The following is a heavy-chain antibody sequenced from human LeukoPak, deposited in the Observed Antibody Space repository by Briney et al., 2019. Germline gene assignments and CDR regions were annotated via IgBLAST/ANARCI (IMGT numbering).Heavy chain of an antibody. D-gene: IGHD2-2*01. V-gene: IGHV4-34*01. CDR2: INPSGST. J-gene: IGHJ3*02. CDR1: GRSFSGDY. CDR3: AGRLGYCSSTSCYFGRFAFDI. Sequence: PSETLSLTCTVYGRSFSGDYWTWIRQPPGRGLEWIGEINPSGSTNYNPSLKSRGTISVDTSKNQFSLKLSSVTAADTAVYYCAGRLGYCSSTSCYFGRFAFDIWGQGTMVTVSS.